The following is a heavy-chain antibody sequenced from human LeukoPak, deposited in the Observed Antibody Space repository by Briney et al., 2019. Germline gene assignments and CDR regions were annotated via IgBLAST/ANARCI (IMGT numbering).Heavy chain of an antibody. CDR3: AKVVSGYDSVDY. Sequence: QPGGSLRLSCAASGFTFSSYGMHWVRQAPGKGLEWVAVISYDGSNKYYADSVKGRFTISRDNSKNTLYLQMNSLRAEDTAVYYCAKVVSGYDSVDYWGQGTLVTVSS. J-gene: IGHJ4*02. CDR2: ISYDGSNK. V-gene: IGHV3-30*18. CDR1: GFTFSSYG. D-gene: IGHD5-12*01.